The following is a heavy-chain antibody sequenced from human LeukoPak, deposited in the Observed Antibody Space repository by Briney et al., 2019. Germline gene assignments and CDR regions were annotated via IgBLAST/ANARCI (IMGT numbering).Heavy chain of an antibody. CDR1: GYTLTELS. CDR3: ARGTGDFWSGLPYYYYYYGMDV. Sequence: ASVKVSCKVSGYTLTELSMHWVRQAPGKGLEWMGGFDPEDGETIYAQKFQGRVTMTEDTSTDTAYMELSSLRSEDTAVYYCARGTGDFWSGLPYYYYYYGMDVWGQGTTVTVSS. V-gene: IGHV1-24*01. D-gene: IGHD3-3*01. J-gene: IGHJ6*02. CDR2: FDPEDGET.